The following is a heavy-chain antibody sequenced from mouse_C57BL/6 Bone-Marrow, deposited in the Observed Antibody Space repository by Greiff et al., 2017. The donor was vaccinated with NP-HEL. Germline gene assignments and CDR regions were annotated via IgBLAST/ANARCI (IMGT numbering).Heavy chain of an antibody. J-gene: IGHJ3*01. CDR3: ARPDYDGYFPFAY. CDR2: ISNGGGST. Sequence: EVQLVESGGGLVQPGGSLKLSCAASGFTFSDYYMYWVRQTPEKRLEWVAYISNGGGSTYYPDTVKGRFTISRDNAKNTLYLQMSRLKSEDTAMYYCARPDYDGYFPFAYWGQGTLVTVSA. V-gene: IGHV5-12*01. CDR1: GFTFSDYY. D-gene: IGHD2-3*01.